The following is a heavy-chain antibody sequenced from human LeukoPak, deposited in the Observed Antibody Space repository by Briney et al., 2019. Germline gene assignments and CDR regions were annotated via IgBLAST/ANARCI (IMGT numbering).Heavy chain of an antibody. V-gene: IGHV3-11*01. CDR2: IRSSGSTI. Sequence: PGGSLRLSCAASGFTFSDYYMSWIRQAPGKGLEWVSYIRSSGSTIYYADSVKGRFTISRDNAKNSLYLQMNSLRAEDTAVYYCARDLSPDANPTVSTREFDPWGQGTLVTVSS. D-gene: IGHD4-17*01. CDR3: ARDLSPDANPTVSTREFDP. J-gene: IGHJ5*02. CDR1: GFTFSDYY.